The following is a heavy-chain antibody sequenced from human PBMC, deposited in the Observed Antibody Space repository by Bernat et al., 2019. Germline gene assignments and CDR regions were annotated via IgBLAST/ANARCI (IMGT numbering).Heavy chain of an antibody. Sequence: EVQLVESGGGLVQPGGSLRLSCAASGFTFSDYWMHWVRQAPGKGLFWVSRINSDESGTSYADSVKGRFAISRDNAKNTLYLQMNSLRAEDTAVYYCARGGIAARIDYWGQGTLVTVSS. CDR2: INSDESGT. J-gene: IGHJ4*02. CDR1: GFTFSDYW. D-gene: IGHD6-6*01. V-gene: IGHV3-74*01. CDR3: ARGGIAARIDY.